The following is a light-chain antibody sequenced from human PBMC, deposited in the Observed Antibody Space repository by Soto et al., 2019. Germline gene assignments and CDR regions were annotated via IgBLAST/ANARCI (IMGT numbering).Light chain of an antibody. CDR2: GAS. CDR1: ESIYSK. V-gene: IGKV1-12*01. CDR3: QQARSFPLT. J-gene: IGKJ4*01. Sequence: DIKMTQSPATLSVSPGDRVTLSCRASESIYSKLAWYQQKPGKAPKLLIHGASTRPNGVPSRFTGSGSGTDFTLTISSLQPDDTAIYYCQQARSFPLTFGGGTKVEIK.